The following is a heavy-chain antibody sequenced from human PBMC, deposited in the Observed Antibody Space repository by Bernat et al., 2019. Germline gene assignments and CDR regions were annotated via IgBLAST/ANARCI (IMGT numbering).Heavy chain of an antibody. CDR2: IYSGGST. J-gene: IGHJ5*02. CDR1: GITVSSNY. Sequence: EVQLVETGGGLIQAGGSLRLSCAASGITVSSNYMTWVRQAPGKGLEWVSAIYSGGSTYYADSVKGRFTISRDNSKNTLYLQMNSLRAEDTAVYYCARFITGTTNWFDPWGQGTLVTVSS. D-gene: IGHD1-7*01. V-gene: IGHV3-53*05. CDR3: ARFITGTTNWFDP.